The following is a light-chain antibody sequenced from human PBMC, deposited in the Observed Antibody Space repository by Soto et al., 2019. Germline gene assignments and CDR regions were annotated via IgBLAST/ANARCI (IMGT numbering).Light chain of an antibody. CDR3: QQANSFPIT. CDR1: QGISSW. V-gene: IGKV1D-12*01. Sequence: DIQMTQSPSSMSASVGDTVTISCRASQGISSWLAWYQQKPGKAPDLLISAPSRLQSGVPSRFSGSGSGTDFTLTITSLQPEDVATYFCQQANSFPITFGQGTRLEIK. CDR2: APS. J-gene: IGKJ5*01.